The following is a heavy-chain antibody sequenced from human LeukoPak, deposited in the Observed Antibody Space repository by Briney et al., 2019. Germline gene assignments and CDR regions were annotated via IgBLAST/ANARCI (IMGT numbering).Heavy chain of an antibody. Sequence: SETLSLTCTVSGGSISCYYWSWIRQPPGKGLEWIGYIYYSGSANYNPSLKSRVTISGDTSKNQFSLKLTSVTAADTAVYYCAREILGYGMDVWGQGTTVTVSS. CDR2: IYYSGSA. V-gene: IGHV4-59*01. J-gene: IGHJ6*02. D-gene: IGHD3-16*01. CDR1: GGSISCYY. CDR3: AREILGYGMDV.